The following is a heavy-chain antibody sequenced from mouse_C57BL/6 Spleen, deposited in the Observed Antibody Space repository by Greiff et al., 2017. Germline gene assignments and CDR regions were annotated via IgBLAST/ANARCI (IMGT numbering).Heavy chain of an antibody. CDR3: ARSNYGGSPAWFAY. V-gene: IGHV1-82*01. D-gene: IGHD1-1*01. CDR1: GYAFSSSW. J-gene: IGHJ3*01. Sequence: QVQLQQSGPELVKPGASVKISCKASGYAFSSSWMNWVKQRPGKGLEWIGRIYPGDGDTNYNGKFKGKATLTADKSSSTAYMQLSSLTSEDSAVYFCARSNYGGSPAWFAYWGQGTLVTVSA. CDR2: IYPGDGDT.